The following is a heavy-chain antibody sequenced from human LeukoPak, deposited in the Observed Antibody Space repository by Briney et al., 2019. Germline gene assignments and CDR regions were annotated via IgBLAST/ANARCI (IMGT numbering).Heavy chain of an antibody. J-gene: IGHJ6*02. CDR2: IIPIFGTA. V-gene: IGHV1-69*13. CDR1: GGTFSSYA. Sequence: ASVKVSCKASGGTFSSYAISWVRQAPGQGLEWMGGIIPIFGTANYAQKFQGRVTITADESTSTAYMELSSLRSEDTAEYYCARGDIVVVPAPYYGMDVWGQGTTVTDSS. D-gene: IGHD2-2*01. CDR3: ARGDIVVVPAPYYGMDV.